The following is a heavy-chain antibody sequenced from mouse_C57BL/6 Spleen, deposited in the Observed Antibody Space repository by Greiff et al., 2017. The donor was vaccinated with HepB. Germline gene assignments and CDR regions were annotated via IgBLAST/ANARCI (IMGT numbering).Heavy chain of an antibody. CDR2: IWSGGST. J-gene: IGHJ4*01. V-gene: IGHV2-2*01. CDR3: ARNGGTTVVALYYYAMDY. CDR1: GFSLTSYG. Sequence: VQLQQSGPGLVQPSQSLSITCTVSGFSLTSYGVHWVRQSPGKGLEWLGVIWSGGSTDYNAAFISRLSISKDNSKSQVFFKMNSLQADDTAIYYCARNGGTTVVALYYYAMDYWGQGTSVTVSS. D-gene: IGHD1-1*01.